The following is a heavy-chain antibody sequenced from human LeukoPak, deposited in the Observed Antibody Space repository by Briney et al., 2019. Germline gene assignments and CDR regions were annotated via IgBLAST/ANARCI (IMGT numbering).Heavy chain of an antibody. CDR3: AKFSNYLYYFDY. V-gene: IGHV3-30*02. J-gene: IGHJ4*02. D-gene: IGHD4-11*01. Sequence: PGGSLRLSCAASGFTFSSYGLHWVRQAPGKGLEWVAFIHYDGSNKYYSDSVKGRFTISRDNSKSTLYLQMNSLRAEDTAVYYCAKFSNYLYYFDYWGQGTLVTVSS. CDR2: IHYDGSNK. CDR1: GFTFSSYG.